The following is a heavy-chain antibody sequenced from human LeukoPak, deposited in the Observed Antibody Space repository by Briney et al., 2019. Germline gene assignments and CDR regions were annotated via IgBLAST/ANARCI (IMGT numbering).Heavy chain of an antibody. Sequence: GGSLRLSCAASGFTFGTFWMNWVRQAPGKGLEWVANINQDGSDKYYMDSVKGRFTISRDNANNSLYLQMNSLRVEDTAIYYCARDCSSTSCYIWGDYLDYWGHGTLVTVSS. CDR3: ARDCSSTSCYIWGDYLDY. D-gene: IGHD2-2*01. CDR1: GFTFGTFW. J-gene: IGHJ4*01. CDR2: INQDGSDK. V-gene: IGHV3-7*01.